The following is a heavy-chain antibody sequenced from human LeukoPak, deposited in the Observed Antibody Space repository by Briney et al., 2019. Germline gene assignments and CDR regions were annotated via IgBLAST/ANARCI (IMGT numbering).Heavy chain of an antibody. D-gene: IGHD1-26*01. CDR2: ISSDGGNT. V-gene: IGHV3-64*01. Sequence: PGGSLRLSCAASGFTFSNYPMYWVRQAPGKGLEYVSAISSDGGNTYYANSVKGRFTISRDNSMNSLYLQMNSLRAEDTAVYYCARSEYSGSYSPFDYWGQGTLVTVSS. CDR3: ARSEYSGSYSPFDY. J-gene: IGHJ4*02. CDR1: GFTFSNYP.